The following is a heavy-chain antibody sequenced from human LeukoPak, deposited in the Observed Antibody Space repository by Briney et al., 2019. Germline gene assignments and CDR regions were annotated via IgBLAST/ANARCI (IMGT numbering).Heavy chain of an antibody. CDR3: ARDQFYGDNPFDY. D-gene: IGHD4-17*01. CDR2: ISYDGSNK. J-gene: IGHJ4*02. Sequence: GGSLRLSCAASGFTFSSYAMHWVRQAPGKGLEWVAVISYDGSNKYYADSVKGRFTISRDNSKNTLYLQMNSLRAEDTAVYYCARDQFYGDNPFDYWGQGTLVTVPS. V-gene: IGHV3-30-3*01. CDR1: GFTFSSYA.